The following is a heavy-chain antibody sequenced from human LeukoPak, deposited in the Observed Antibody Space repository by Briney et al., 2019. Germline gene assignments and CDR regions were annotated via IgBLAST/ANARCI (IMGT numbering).Heavy chain of an antibody. CDR3: AKDPTSHPVIHYYYYMDG. CDR1: GCIFSDYY. Sequence: GGSLRLSCASSGCIFSDYYMSCIRQARARGLAWVSHISSSGSTIYYADSVKSRFTISRDNAKNSLYLQMNSLRAEDTAVYYCAKDPTSHPVIHYYYYMDGWSKGSTVTISS. V-gene: IGHV3-11*04. D-gene: IGHD3-16*02. CDR2: ISSSGSTI. J-gene: IGHJ6*03.